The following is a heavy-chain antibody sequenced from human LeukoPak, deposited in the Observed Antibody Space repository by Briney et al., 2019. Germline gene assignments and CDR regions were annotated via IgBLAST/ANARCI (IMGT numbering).Heavy chain of an antibody. CDR2: ISWNSGSI. Sequence: GGSLRLSCAASGFTFDDYAMHWVRQAPGKGLEWVSGISWNSGSIGYADSVKGRFTISRDNAKNSLYLQMNSLRAEDTALYYCANMPRSGWPHAFDIWGQGTMVTVSS. CDR3: ANMPRSGWPHAFDI. J-gene: IGHJ3*02. V-gene: IGHV3-9*01. D-gene: IGHD6-19*01. CDR1: GFTFDDYA.